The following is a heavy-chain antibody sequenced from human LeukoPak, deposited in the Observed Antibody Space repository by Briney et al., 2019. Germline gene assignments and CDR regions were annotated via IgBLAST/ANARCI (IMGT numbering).Heavy chain of an antibody. V-gene: IGHV4-34*01. D-gene: IGHD2-15*01. CDR3: ATLLLGYLYY. J-gene: IGHJ4*02. Sequence: SETLSLTCAVYGGSFSGYYWSWIRQPPGKGLEWIGEINHSGSTYYNPSLKSRVTISVDTSKNQFSLKLSSVTAADTAVYYCATLLLGYLYYWGQGTLVTVSS. CDR1: GGSFSGYY. CDR2: INHSGST.